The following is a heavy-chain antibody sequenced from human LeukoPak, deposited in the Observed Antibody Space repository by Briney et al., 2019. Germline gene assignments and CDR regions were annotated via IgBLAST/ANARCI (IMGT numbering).Heavy chain of an antibody. V-gene: IGHV3-23*01. J-gene: IGHJ4*02. CDR1: GFTFSSYA. D-gene: IGHD2-15*01. CDR2: ISGSGGST. Sequence: PGGSLRLSCAASGFTFSSYAMSWVRQAPGKGLEWVSAISGSGGSTYYADSVKGRFTISRDNSKNTLYLQMNSLRAEDTAVYYCAKDRDIVVVVAAYSFDYWGQGTLVTVSS. CDR3: AKDRDIVVVVAAYSFDY.